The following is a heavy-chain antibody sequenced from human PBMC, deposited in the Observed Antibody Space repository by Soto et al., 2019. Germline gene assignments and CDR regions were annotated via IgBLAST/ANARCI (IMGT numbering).Heavy chain of an antibody. CDR2: ISYDGSNK. D-gene: IGHD6-19*01. J-gene: IGHJ4*02. CDR1: GFTFSSYG. V-gene: IGHV3-30*18. CDR3: AKDDSAWYSRHFDY. Sequence: QVQLVESGGGVVQPGGSLRLSCAASGFTFSSYGMHWVRQAPGKGLEWVAVISYDGSNKYYADSVKGRFTISRDNFKNTLYLQMNSLRAEDTAVYYCAKDDSAWYSRHFDYWGQGTLVTVSS.